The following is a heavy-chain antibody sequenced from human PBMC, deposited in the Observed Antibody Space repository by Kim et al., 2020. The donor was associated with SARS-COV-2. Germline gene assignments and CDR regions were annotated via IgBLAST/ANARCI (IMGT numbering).Heavy chain of an antibody. CDR3: ARGFWFDP. CDR1: GGSFSGYY. CDR2: INHSGST. V-gene: IGHV4-34*01. Sequence: SETLSLTCAVYGGSFSGYYWSWIRQPPGKGLEWIGEINHSGSTNYNPSLKSRVTISVDTSKNQFSLKLSSVTAADTAVYYCARGFWFDPWGQGTLVTVSS. J-gene: IGHJ5*02.